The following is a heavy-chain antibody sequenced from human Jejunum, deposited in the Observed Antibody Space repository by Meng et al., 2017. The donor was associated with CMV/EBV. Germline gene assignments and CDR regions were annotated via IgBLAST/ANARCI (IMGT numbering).Heavy chain of an antibody. V-gene: IGHV2-5*02. Sequence: QITLKESGPTLVKTTQTLTLTCTFSGFSFSTSGVGVGWIRQPPGKALEWLALIYWDDDKRYSPSLNSRLTIAKDTSKNEVVLTLTNMGPIDTGTYYCAHFVGGYYPSRPDYWGQGTLVTVSS. D-gene: IGHD1-26*01. CDR1: GFSFSTSGVG. CDR2: IYWDDDK. CDR3: AHFVGGYYPSRPDY. J-gene: IGHJ4*02.